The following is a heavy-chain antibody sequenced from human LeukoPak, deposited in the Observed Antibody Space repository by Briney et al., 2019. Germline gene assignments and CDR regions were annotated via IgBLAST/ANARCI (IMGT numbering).Heavy chain of an antibody. CDR1: GGSISSYY. J-gene: IGHJ2*01. CDR3: ARVEMATTGGFYFDL. CDR2: IYTSGST. D-gene: IGHD5-24*01. Sequence: SETLSLTCTVSGGSISSYYWSWIRQPAGKGLEWIGRIYTSGSTNYNPSLKSRVTMSVDTSKNQFSLKLSTVTAADTAVYYCARVEMATTGGFYFDLWGRGTLVTVSS. V-gene: IGHV4-4*07.